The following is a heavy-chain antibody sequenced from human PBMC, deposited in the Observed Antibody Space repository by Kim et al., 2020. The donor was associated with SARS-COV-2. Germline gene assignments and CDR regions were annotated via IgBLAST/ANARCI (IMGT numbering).Heavy chain of an antibody. CDR2: ISYDGSNK. Sequence: GGSLRLSCAASGFTFSSYAMHWVRQAPGKGLEWVAVISYDGSNKYYADSVKGRFTISRDNSKNTLYLQMNSLRAEDTAVYYCARGGGNSVRGFGLRLYYYYYGMDVWGQGTTVTVSS. V-gene: IGHV3-30*04. J-gene: IGHJ6*02. CDR3: ARGGGNSVRGFGLRLYYYYYGMDV. CDR1: GFTFSSYA. D-gene: IGHD2-21*02.